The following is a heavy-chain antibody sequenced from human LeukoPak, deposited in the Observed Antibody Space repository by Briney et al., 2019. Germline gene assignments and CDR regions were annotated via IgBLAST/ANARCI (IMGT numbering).Heavy chain of an antibody. J-gene: IGHJ4*02. CDR3: AKDQRGGGVPAAVPDY. Sequence: GGSLRLSCAASGFTFSSYAMSWVRQAPGKGLEWVSAISGSGGSTYYADSVKGRFTISRDNSKNTLYLQMNSLRAEDTAVYYCAKDQRGGGVPAAVPDYWGQGTLVTVSS. D-gene: IGHD2-2*01. CDR2: ISGSGGST. CDR1: GFTFSSYA. V-gene: IGHV3-23*01.